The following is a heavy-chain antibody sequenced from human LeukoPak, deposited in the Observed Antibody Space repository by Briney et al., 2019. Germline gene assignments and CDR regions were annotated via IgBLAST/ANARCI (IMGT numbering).Heavy chain of an antibody. CDR1: GVSISSSTYY. CDR3: ARLCSSSRPNFDY. J-gene: IGHJ4*02. V-gene: IGHV4-39*07. Sequence: SEALSLTCTVSGVSISSSTYYWVWIRQPPGKGLEWIGSIYNSGSTSYNPSLQSRVTISVDTSNNQFSLKLTSVTAADTAVYYCARLCSSSRPNFDYWGQGTLVTVSS. D-gene: IGHD6-13*01. CDR2: IYNSGST.